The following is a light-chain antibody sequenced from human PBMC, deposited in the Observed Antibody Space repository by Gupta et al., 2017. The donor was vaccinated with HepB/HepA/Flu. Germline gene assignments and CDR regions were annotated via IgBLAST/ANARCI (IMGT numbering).Light chain of an antibody. Sequence: EIVMTQSPATLSVSPGERATLSCRASERIGINLAWYQQKPGQAPRLLIYGASTRATGIPARFSGSGSRTEFSLTISSLQSGDFAVYYCQQYNKRPLTFGGGTKVEIK. CDR1: ERIGIN. V-gene: IGKV3-15*01. J-gene: IGKJ4*01. CDR2: GAS. CDR3: QQYNKRPLT.